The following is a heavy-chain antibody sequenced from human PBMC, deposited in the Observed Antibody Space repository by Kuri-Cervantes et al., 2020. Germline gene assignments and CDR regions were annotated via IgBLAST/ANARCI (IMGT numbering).Heavy chain of an antibody. V-gene: IGHV3-48*03. CDR3: AKSLFSGSYYHHYYYSMDV. CDR2: ISSSGSTI. D-gene: IGHD3-10*01. Sequence: GESLKISCAASGFTFSSYEMNWVRQAPGKGLEWVSYISSSGSTIYYAESVKGRFTISRDNSKNTLYLQVNSLRAEDTAVYYCAKSLFSGSYYHHYYYSMDVWGKGTTVTVSS. J-gene: IGHJ6*04. CDR1: GFTFSSYE.